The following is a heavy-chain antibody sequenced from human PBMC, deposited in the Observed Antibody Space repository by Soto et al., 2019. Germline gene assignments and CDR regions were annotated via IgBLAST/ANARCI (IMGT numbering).Heavy chain of an antibody. CDR2: ISGSGGST. CDR1: GFTFSSYA. V-gene: IGHV3-23*01. J-gene: IGHJ6*02. D-gene: IGHD1-7*01. CDR3: ANKGVKTTYYGMDV. Sequence: EVQLLESGGGLVQPGGSLRLSCAASGFTFSSYAMSWVRQAPGKGLEWVSAISGSGGSTYYADSVKGRFTISRDNSKNTLYLQMNRRRAEDTAVYYCANKGVKTTYYGMDVWGQGTTVTVSS.